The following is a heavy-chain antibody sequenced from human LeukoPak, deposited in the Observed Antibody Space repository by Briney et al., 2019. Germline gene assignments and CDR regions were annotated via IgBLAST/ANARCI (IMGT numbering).Heavy chain of an antibody. D-gene: IGHD6-19*01. J-gene: IGHJ4*02. Sequence: PSQTLSLTCAVYGGSFSGDYWNWIRQPPGKGLEWIGEINKSGSTNSNPSLKSRVAISVDRSKNQFSLKLSSVTAADTAVYYCARRPRYSSGWYYFDSWGQGTLVTVSS. CDR3: ARRPRYSSGWYYFDS. V-gene: IGHV4-34*01. CDR1: GGSFSGDY. CDR2: INKSGST.